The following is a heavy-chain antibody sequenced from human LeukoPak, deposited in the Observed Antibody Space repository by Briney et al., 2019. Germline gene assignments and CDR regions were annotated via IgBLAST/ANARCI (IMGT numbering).Heavy chain of an antibody. V-gene: IGHV3-23*01. CDR1: GFTFSSYA. Sequence: GGSLRLSCAASGFTFSSYAMSWVRQAPGKGLEWVSAISGSGGNTYYADSVKGRFTISRDNFKNTLYLQMNRLRAEDKGVYFCAMGAAAAGSRFDHGGQGTMVNVSS. CDR3: AMGAAAAGSRFDH. J-gene: IGHJ5*02. CDR2: ISGSGGNT. D-gene: IGHD6-13*01.